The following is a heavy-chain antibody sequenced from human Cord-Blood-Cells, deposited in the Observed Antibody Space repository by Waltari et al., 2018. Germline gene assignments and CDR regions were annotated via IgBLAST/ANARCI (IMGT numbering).Heavy chain of an antibody. V-gene: IGHV1-46*03. CDR1: GYTFTSYY. J-gene: IGHJ4*02. CDR2: INPRGGST. Sequence: QVQLVQSGAEVKKPGASVKVSCKASGYTFTSYYMNWVRQAPGQGLAWRGIINPRGGSTSHGQKLQGRVTMTRDTSTSTVYMELSSLRSEDTAVYYCARDPGIAAAGYYFDYWGQGTLVTVSS. D-gene: IGHD6-13*01. CDR3: ARDPGIAAAGYYFDY.